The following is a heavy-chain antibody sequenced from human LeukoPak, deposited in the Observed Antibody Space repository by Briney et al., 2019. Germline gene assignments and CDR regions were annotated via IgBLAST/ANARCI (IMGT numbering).Heavy chain of an antibody. D-gene: IGHD4-17*01. CDR3: ARGALRYGDPSFDY. J-gene: IGHJ4*02. Sequence: ASVKVSCKASGNTFTGYFIHWVRQAPGQGLEWMGWINAYNANANYAQKLQGRVTMTTDTSTSTAYMELRSLRSDDTAVYYCARGALRYGDPSFDYWGQGTLVTVSS. CDR2: INAYNANA. V-gene: IGHV1-18*04. CDR1: GNTFTGYF.